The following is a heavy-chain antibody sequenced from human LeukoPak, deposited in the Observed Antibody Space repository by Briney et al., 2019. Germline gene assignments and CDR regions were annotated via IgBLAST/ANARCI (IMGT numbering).Heavy chain of an antibody. CDR3: ARAPSPIVGATTDYLDY. V-gene: IGHV3-33*01. J-gene: IGHJ4*02. CDR1: GFIFSDYG. D-gene: IGHD1-26*01. Sequence: GGSLRLSCAASGFIFSDYGMHWVPQAPGKGLEWVALVWYDVSNIYYADSVKGRFTISRDNSKNTLYLQMNTLTAEDTAVYYCARAPSPIVGATTDYLDYWGQGTLVTLSS. CDR2: VWYDVSNI.